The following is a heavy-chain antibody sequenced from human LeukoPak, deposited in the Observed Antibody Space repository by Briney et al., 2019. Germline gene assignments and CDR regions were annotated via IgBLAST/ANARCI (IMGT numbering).Heavy chain of an antibody. CDR2: ISYDGRNK. D-gene: IGHD5-18*01. V-gene: IGHV3-30*04. Sequence: PGGSLRLSCAASGFTFSSYAMHWVRRAPGKGLEWVAFISYDGRNKYYADSVKGRFTISRDNSKNTLYLQMNSLRAEDTAVYSCAREGDTAMVTAFDYWGQGTLVTVSS. J-gene: IGHJ4*02. CDR3: AREGDTAMVTAFDY. CDR1: GFTFSSYA.